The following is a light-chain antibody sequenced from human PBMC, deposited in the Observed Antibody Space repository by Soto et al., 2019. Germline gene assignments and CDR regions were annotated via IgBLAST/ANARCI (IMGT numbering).Light chain of an antibody. V-gene: IGLV2-23*02. CDR1: SSNVGSYKL. CDR2: EVN. J-gene: IGLJ3*02. CDR3: CSFTTSSTWL. Sequence: QSALTQPASVSGSPGQSITISCTGTSSNVGSYKLVSWYQQHPGKAPKLIIYEVNNRPSGISPRFSGSKSGKTASLTISGLQAEDEADYYCCSFTTSSTWLFGGGTKLTVL.